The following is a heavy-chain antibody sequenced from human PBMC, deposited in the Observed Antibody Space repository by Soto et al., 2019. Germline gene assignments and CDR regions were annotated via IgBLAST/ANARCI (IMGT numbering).Heavy chain of an antibody. V-gene: IGHV4-59*01. J-gene: IGHJ4*02. D-gene: IGHD5-18*01. CDR1: AGSISRYY. CDR2: ISYTVDA. CDR3: VGSLMSRAMESFDY. Sequence: HVQLQESGPGLLKPSEPLSLTCSVSAGSISRYYWGWVRQSPGEGLEWIAHISYTVDASYNPSLKSRVTISLDTSKTPIALSLMSVTAADTAVYYCVGSLMSRAMESFDYWGQGTLVTVTS.